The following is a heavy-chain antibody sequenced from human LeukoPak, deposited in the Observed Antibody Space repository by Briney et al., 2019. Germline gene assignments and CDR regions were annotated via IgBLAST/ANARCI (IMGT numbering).Heavy chain of an antibody. D-gene: IGHD6-13*01. CDR3: ARGGIAAAGTRAFDI. J-gene: IGHJ3*02. CDR1: GGSISSYY. Sequence: PSETLSLTCTVSGGSISSYYWSWIRQPPGKGLEWIGYIYHSGSTYYNPSLKSRVTISVDRSKNQFSLKLSSVTAADTAVYYCARGGIAAAGTRAFDIWGQGTMVTVSS. CDR2: IYHSGST. V-gene: IGHV4-59*12.